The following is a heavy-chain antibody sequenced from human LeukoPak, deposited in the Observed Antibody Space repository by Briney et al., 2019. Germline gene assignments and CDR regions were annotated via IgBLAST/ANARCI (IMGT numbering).Heavy chain of an antibody. Sequence: SQTLSLTCAISGDSVSSNSAAWHWIRQSPSRGLEWLGRTYYRSKWYNDYAVSVKSRITINPDTSKNQFSLQLNSVTPEDTAVYYCARAYSGYDHPLYYYGMDVWGQGTTVTVSS. J-gene: IGHJ6*02. D-gene: IGHD5-12*01. CDR3: ARAYSGYDHPLYYYGMDV. V-gene: IGHV6-1*01. CDR1: GDSVSSNSAA. CDR2: TYYRSKWYN.